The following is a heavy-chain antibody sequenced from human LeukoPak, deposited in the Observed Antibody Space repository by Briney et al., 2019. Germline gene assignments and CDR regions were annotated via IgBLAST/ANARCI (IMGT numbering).Heavy chain of an antibody. V-gene: IGHV1-8*01. CDR1: GYTFTSYG. J-gene: IGHJ4*02. Sequence: ASVKVSCKASGYTFTSYGINWVRQATGQGLEWLGWMNPNSRNTGYAQKFQGRVTMTRNTSINTAYMELSSLRSEDTAVYYCARGPLYGSGNYPGNYWGQGTLVTVSS. CDR3: ARGPLYGSGNYPGNY. D-gene: IGHD3-10*01. CDR2: MNPNSRNT.